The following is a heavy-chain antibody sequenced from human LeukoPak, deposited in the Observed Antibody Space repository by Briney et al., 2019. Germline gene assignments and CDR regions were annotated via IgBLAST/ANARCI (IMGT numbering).Heavy chain of an antibody. D-gene: IGHD3-22*01. CDR1: GFTFSSYS. J-gene: IGHJ4*02. V-gene: IGHV3-21*04. CDR2: ISSSSSYI. Sequence: GGSLRLSCAASGFTFSSYSMNWVRQAPGKGLEWVSSISSSSSYIYYADSVKGRFTISRDNSKNTLYLQMNSLRAEDTAVYYCAKVIVGYFDYWGQGTLVTVSS. CDR3: AKVIVGYFDY.